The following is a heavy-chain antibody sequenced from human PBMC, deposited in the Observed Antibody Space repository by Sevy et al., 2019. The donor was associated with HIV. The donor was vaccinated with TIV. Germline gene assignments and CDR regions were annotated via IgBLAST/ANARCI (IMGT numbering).Heavy chain of an antibody. CDR2: ITNSGTTK. V-gene: IGHV3-48*03. CDR3: ARDLPPSATTVAHFDC. CDR1: GFPFSSYE. J-gene: IGHJ4*02. Sequence: GGSLRLSCTASGFPFSSYEMNWVRQAPGKGLEWVSYITNSGTTKYYSDSVRGRFTISRDNARNSLHLQMNSLRAEDTAVYYCARDLPPSATTVAHFDCWGQGTLLTVSS. D-gene: IGHD4-17*01.